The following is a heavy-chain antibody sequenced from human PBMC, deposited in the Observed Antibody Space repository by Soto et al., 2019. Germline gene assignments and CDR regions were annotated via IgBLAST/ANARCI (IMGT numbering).Heavy chain of an antibody. CDR3: AGSMLRGLIFFDY. J-gene: IGHJ4*02. V-gene: IGHV4-59*08. CDR1: GDSISSYW. Sequence: ETLSFTCTVSGDSISSYWRNSIRQPPGKGLEWIGYIYDSGGTNYNPSLKSRVTISVDTSKNQFSLKLSSVTAADSAVYYCAGSMLRGLIFFDYWAQGTLVTSPQ. D-gene: IGHD3-10*01. CDR2: IYDSGGT.